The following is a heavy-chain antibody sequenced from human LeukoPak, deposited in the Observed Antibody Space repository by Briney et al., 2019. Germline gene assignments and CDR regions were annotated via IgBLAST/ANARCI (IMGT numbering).Heavy chain of an antibody. J-gene: IGHJ4*02. CDR3: AKGAMYSSVWQSADY. D-gene: IGHD6-19*01. Sequence: GGSLRLSCAASGFTFDDYTMHWVRQAPGKGLEWVSLISWDGGSTYYADSVKGRFTISRDNSKNSLYLQMNSLRAEDTALYYCAKGAMYSSVWQSADYWGQGTLVAVSS. CDR1: GFTFDDYT. CDR2: ISWDGGST. V-gene: IGHV3-43D*03.